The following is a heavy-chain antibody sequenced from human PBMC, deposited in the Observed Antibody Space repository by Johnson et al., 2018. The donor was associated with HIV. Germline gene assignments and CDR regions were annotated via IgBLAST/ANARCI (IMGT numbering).Heavy chain of an antibody. Sequence: EVQLVESGGGVVQPGRSLRLSCAASGFTFSSYAMSWVRQAPGKGLEWVSAISGSGGSTYYADSVKGRFTISRENAKNSLYLLMNSLRAGDTAVYYCARDWDYSGAFDIWGQGTMVTVSS. CDR2: ISGSGGST. D-gene: IGHD3-10*01. J-gene: IGHJ3*02. V-gene: IGHV3-23*04. CDR1: GFTFSSYA. CDR3: ARDWDYSGAFDI.